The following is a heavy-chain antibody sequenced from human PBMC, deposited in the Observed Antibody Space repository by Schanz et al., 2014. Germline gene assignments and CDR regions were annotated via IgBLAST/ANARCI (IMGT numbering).Heavy chain of an antibody. D-gene: IGHD2-15*01. CDR3: AKGMGYWSGGTCYDYYYYGLDV. V-gene: IGHV3-23*01. Sequence: DVQLLESGGGLVQPGGSLRLSCAASGFTFNSYAMTWVRQAPGKGLEWVSSISHSGGSKYYADTVKGRFTIPRDNSENTLYLQMNSQSADDTAVFYCAKGMGYWSGGTCYDYYYYGLDVWGQGTTVTVSS. J-gene: IGHJ6*02. CDR2: ISHSGGSK. CDR1: GFTFNSYA.